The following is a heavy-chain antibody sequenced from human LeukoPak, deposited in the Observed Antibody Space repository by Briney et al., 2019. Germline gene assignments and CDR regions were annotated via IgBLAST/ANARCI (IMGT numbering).Heavy chain of an antibody. J-gene: IGHJ4*02. V-gene: IGHV1-2*02. CDR1: GYTFIDYY. D-gene: IGHD4-17*01. CDR2: INPDSGGT. Sequence: ASVKVSCTASGYTFIDYYIHWVRQAPGQGLEWMGWINPDSGGTNYAQKFQGRVTMTRDTSISTAYLELSSLKSDDTAVYYCARDRDGAQGGYWGQGTLVTVSS. CDR3: ARDRDGAQGGY.